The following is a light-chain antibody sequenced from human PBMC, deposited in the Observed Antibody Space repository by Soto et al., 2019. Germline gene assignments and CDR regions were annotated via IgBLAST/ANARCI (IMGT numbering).Light chain of an antibody. Sequence: QSALTQPASVSGSPGQSITISCGGTSSDVGAYIYVSWYQQFPGKAPKLILYEVNNRPSGVSNRFSGPKSDTTASLTISGLQPEDEADYYCSAYSDIDTKVFGTGTKVTVL. V-gene: IGLV2-14*03. CDR3: SAYSDIDTKV. J-gene: IGLJ1*01. CDR2: EVN. CDR1: SSDVGAYIY.